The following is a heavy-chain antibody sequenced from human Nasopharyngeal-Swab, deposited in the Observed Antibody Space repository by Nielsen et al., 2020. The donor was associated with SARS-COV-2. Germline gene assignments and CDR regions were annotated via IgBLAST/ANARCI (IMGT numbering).Heavy chain of an antibody. Sequence: GASLKISCAASGFTFSRYAMRWVRQAPGKGLEWVSAISGSGGSTYYADSVKCRFTISRDNSKNTLYLQMNSLRAEDTAVYYCAKDPAAGNLDYWGQGTLVTVSS. CDR2: ISGSGGST. V-gene: IGHV3-23*01. D-gene: IGHD6-13*01. CDR3: AKDPAAGNLDY. J-gene: IGHJ4*02. CDR1: GFTFSRYA.